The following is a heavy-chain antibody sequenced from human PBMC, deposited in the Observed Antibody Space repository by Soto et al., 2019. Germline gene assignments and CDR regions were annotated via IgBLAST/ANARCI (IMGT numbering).Heavy chain of an antibody. CDR1: GFTFSNYA. CDR3: ARDQSGSMVRGVDGMDV. J-gene: IGHJ6*02. Sequence: PGGSLRLSCAASGFTFSNYAMNWVRQAPGKGLEWVANIKQDGSEKYYVDSVKGRFTISRDNAKNSLYLQMNSLRAEDTAVYYCARDQSGSMVRGVDGMDVWGQGTTVTVSS. CDR2: IKQDGSEK. V-gene: IGHV3-7*01. D-gene: IGHD3-10*01.